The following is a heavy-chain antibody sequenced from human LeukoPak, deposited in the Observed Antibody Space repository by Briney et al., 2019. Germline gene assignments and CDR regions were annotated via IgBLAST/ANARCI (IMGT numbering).Heavy chain of an antibody. CDR2: IYPDDSDT. D-gene: IGHD1-26*01. J-gene: IGHJ4*02. Sequence: GESLKISCKASGYTLTDFWIGWVRQMPGKGLEWMGFIYPDDSDTKYSPSFQGQVTISADKSITTAYLQWNSLQASDTAMYYCARRHWLLPIYVFDYWGQGTLVTVSS. V-gene: IGHV5-51*01. CDR1: GYTLTDFW. CDR3: ARRHWLLPIYVFDY.